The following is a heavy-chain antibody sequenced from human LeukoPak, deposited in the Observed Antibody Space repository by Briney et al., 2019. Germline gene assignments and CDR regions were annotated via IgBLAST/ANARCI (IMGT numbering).Heavy chain of an antibody. CDR1: GFTFSSYA. Sequence: GGSLRLSCAASGFTFSSYAMHWVRQAPGKGLEWVAVISYDGSNKYYADSVKGRFTISRDNSKNTLYLQMNSLRAEDTAVYYCARGIRTTIFGVVIPYGMDVWGQGTTVTVSS. D-gene: IGHD3-3*01. V-gene: IGHV3-30-3*01. J-gene: IGHJ6*02. CDR2: ISYDGSNK. CDR3: ARGIRTTIFGVVIPYGMDV.